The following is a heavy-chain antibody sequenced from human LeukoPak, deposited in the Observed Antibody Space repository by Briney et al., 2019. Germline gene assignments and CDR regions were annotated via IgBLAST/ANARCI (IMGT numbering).Heavy chain of an antibody. CDR3: ARMRNVEWYFDL. J-gene: IGHJ2*01. Sequence: SETLSLTCTISGGSVSSHYWSWIRQPPGKGLEWIAYISYSGSTNYNPSLKSRVTISVDTSKNQFSLKLSSVTAADTAVYYCARMRNVEWYFDLWGRGTLVTVSS. V-gene: IGHV4-59*08. D-gene: IGHD2-21*01. CDR2: ISYSGST. CDR1: GGSVSSHY.